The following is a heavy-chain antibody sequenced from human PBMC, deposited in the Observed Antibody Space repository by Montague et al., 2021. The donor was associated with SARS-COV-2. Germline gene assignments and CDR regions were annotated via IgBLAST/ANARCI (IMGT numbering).Heavy chain of an antibody. D-gene: IGHD3-22*01. V-gene: IGHV4-61*01. J-gene: IGHJ1*01. Sequence: SETLSLTCTVSGASVRSGNSYWNWIRQPPGKGLEWIGYISYSGSTNYSPSLKSRVTISVDTSKNQLSLKLISATAADTAVYYCARIGYESVGDYYNFQDWGQGTLVTVSS. CDR1: GASVRSGNSY. CDR3: ARIGYESVGDYYNFQD. CDR2: ISYSGST.